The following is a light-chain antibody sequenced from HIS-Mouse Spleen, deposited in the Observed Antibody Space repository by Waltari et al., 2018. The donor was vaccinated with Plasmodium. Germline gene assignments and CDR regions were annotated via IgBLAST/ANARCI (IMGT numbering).Light chain of an antibody. Sequence: EIVMTQSPATLSLSPGERATLPCRASQSVSSSYFSWYQQKPGQAPRLLIYGASTRATGIPARFSGSGSGTDFTLTISSLQPEDFAVYYCQQDYNLPYTFGQGTKLEIK. CDR3: QQDYNLPYT. J-gene: IGKJ2*01. CDR1: QSVSSSY. V-gene: IGKV3D-7*01. CDR2: GAS.